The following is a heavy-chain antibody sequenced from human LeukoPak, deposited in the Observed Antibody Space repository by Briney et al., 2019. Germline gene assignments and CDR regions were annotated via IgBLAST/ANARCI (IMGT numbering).Heavy chain of an antibody. Sequence: GGSLRLSCAASGFTFSSYAMSWVRQAPGKGLEWVSAISGSGGSTYYADSVKGRFTISRDNSKNTLYLQMNSLRPDDTAIYFCARGHLDTYGSGSFYNYWGQGTLVTVSS. V-gene: IGHV3-23*01. D-gene: IGHD3-10*01. CDR3: ARGHLDTYGSGSFYNY. CDR2: ISGSGGST. J-gene: IGHJ4*02. CDR1: GFTFSSYA.